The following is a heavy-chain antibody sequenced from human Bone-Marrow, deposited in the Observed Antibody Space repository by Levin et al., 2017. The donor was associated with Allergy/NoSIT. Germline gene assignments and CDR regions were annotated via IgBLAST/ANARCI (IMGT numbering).Heavy chain of an antibody. J-gene: IGHJ6*02. V-gene: IGHV3-66*01. CDR2: IQSGGST. D-gene: IGHD3-10*02. CDR1: GFSVSRHF. Sequence: PGGSLRLSCAASGFSVSRHFMNWVRQAPGKGLEWVSVIQSGGSTDYVDSVKGRFTISRDKTTNTLYLQMNSLRVEDTAVYYCARGANVVPGGMAVWGQGTKVTVSS. CDR3: ARGANVVPGGMAV.